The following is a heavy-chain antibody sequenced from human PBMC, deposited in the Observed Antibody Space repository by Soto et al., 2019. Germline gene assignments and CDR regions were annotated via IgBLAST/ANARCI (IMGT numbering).Heavy chain of an antibody. CDR3: ARDRGDGYNNI. D-gene: IGHD5-12*01. Sequence: QVQLVQSGAEVKKPGSSVNVSCKASGGTFSSYTISWVRQAPGQGLEWMGRIIPILGIANYAQKFQGRVTITADKYTSTAYMELSSLRSEGTAVYYSARDRGDGYNNIWGQGTMVTVSS. J-gene: IGHJ3*02. CDR2: IIPILGIA. CDR1: GGTFSSYT. V-gene: IGHV1-69*08.